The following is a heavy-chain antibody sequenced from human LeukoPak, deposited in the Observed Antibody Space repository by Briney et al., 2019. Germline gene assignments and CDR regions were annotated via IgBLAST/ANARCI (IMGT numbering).Heavy chain of an antibody. CDR3: ARDRPYYYGMDV. CDR1: GFTFSSYW. V-gene: IGHV4-4*07. CDR2: IYTSGST. Sequence: GSLRLSCAASGFTFSSYWMSWVRQAPGKGLEWIGRIYTSGSTNYNPSLKSRVTMSVDTSKNQFSLKLSSVTAADTAVYYCARDRPYYYGMDVWGQGTTVTVSS. J-gene: IGHJ6*02.